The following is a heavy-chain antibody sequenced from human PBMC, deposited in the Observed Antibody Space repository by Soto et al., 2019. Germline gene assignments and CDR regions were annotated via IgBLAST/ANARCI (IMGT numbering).Heavy chain of an antibody. CDR1: GYTFTSYG. CDR2: ISAYNGNT. J-gene: IGHJ6*02. V-gene: IGHV1-18*01. CDR3: ASVLPAAMAGGMDV. Sequence: QVQLVQSGAEVKKPGASVQVSCKASGYTFTSYGISWVRQAPGQGLGWMGWISAYNGNTNYAQKLQGRVTMTTDTSTSTAYMELRSLRSDDTAVYYCASVLPAAMAGGMDVWGQGTTVTVSS. D-gene: IGHD2-2*01.